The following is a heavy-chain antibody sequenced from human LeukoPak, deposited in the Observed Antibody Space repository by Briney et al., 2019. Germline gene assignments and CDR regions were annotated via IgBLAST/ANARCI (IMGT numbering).Heavy chain of an antibody. Sequence: PSETLSLTCTVSGGSISSYYWSWIRLPPGKGLEWIGYIYYSGSTNYNPSLRSRVTISVDTSKHQFSLKLSSVTAADTAVYYCARSSESYDSSGYYSYYFDYWGQGTLVTVSS. CDR2: IYYSGST. D-gene: IGHD3-22*01. J-gene: IGHJ4*02. CDR3: ARSSESYDSSGYYSYYFDY. V-gene: IGHV4-59*01. CDR1: GGSISSYY.